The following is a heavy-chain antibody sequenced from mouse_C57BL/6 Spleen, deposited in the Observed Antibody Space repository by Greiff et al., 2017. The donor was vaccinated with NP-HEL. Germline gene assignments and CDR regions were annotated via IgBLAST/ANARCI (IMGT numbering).Heavy chain of an antibody. J-gene: IGHJ3*01. D-gene: IGHD2-2*01. V-gene: IGHV14-4*01. CDR2: IDPENGDT. CDR1: GFNIKDDY. Sequence: EVQLQQSGAELVRPGASVQLSCTASGFNIKDDYMHWVKQRPEQGLEWIGWIDPENGDTEYASKFQGKATITADTSSNTAYLQLSSLTSEDTAVYYCTTMVRGAWFAYWGQGTLVTVSA. CDR3: TTMVRGAWFAY.